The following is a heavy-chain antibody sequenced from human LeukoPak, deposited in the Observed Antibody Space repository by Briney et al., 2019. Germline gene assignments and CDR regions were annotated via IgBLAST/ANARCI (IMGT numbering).Heavy chain of an antibody. Sequence: GGSLRLSFAASGLTFSSYGMSWVRQPPGKGLEWVSAISGSGGDTFYADSVKGRFTISRENFKNTLSLQMNSLRAADTALYYCARDLSYNSGWSDYWRQGTLVTVSS. CDR2: ISGSGGDT. V-gene: IGHV3-23*01. J-gene: IGHJ4*02. CDR1: GLTFSSYG. D-gene: IGHD6-13*01. CDR3: ARDLSYNSGWSDY.